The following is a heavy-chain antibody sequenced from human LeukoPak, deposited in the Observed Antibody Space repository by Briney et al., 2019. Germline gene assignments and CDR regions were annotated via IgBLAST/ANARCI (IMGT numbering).Heavy chain of an antibody. J-gene: IGHJ6*02. Sequence: PGGSLRLSCAASGFTFSSYSMNWVRQAPGKGLEWVSSISSSSSYIYYADSVKGRFTISRDNAKNSLYLQMNSLRAEDTAVYYFARDIAAPRGYYYGMDVWGQGTTVTVSS. CDR1: GFTFSSYS. D-gene: IGHD6-13*01. CDR2: ISSSSSYI. V-gene: IGHV3-21*01. CDR3: ARDIAAPRGYYYGMDV.